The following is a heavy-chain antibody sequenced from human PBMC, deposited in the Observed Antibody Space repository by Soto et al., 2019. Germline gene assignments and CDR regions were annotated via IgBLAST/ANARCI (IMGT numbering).Heavy chain of an antibody. CDR1: DGSISSTSYY. Sequence: SETLSLTCTVSDGSISSTSYYWAWVRQPPEKGLERIGAISYGGNTYHNPSLRGRVTMFVDTSKSQFSLDLTSVTAADQAIYSCARQRRETGTYTQPLDHWGPGTLATVSS. CDR2: ISYGGNT. V-gene: IGHV4-39*01. D-gene: IGHD1-1*01. J-gene: IGHJ4*02. CDR3: ARQRRETGTYTQPLDH.